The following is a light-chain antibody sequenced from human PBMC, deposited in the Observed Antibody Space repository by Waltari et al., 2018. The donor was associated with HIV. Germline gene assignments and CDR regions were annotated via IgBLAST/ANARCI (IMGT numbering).Light chain of an antibody. Sequence: SLLTQPPSVSATPGQRITISCTGNKSNIGAGHDVHWYRQLPGTAPRHLIFANSNRPSGVPDRITGSKSTASASLAITGLQAEDEGYYYCQSSDIRLHGLWVFGGGTKVTVL. CDR2: ANS. J-gene: IGLJ3*02. V-gene: IGLV1-40*01. CDR3: QSSDIRLHGLWV. CDR1: KSNIGAGHD.